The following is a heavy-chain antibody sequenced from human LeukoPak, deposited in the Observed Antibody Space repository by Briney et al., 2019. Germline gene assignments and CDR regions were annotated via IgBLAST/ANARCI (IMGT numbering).Heavy chain of an antibody. Sequence: ASVKVSCKASGYTFTSYGISWVRQAPGQGLEWMGWISANDGNTDYPQKLQGRVTITADESTSTAYMELSSLRSEDTAVYYCAREVGYYDSSGHFDYWGQGTLVTVSS. V-gene: IGHV1-18*01. CDR3: AREVGYYDSSGHFDY. CDR1: GYTFTSYG. D-gene: IGHD3-22*01. CDR2: ISANDGNT. J-gene: IGHJ4*02.